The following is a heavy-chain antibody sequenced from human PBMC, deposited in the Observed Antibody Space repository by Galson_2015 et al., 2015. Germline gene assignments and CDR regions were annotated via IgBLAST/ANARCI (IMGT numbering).Heavy chain of an antibody. CDR1: GYSMTSGYY. J-gene: IGHJ4*02. D-gene: IGHD1-1*01. CDR3: VREQPVLMTTGTFDS. Sequence: SETLSLTCTVTGYSMTSGYYWGRIRQPPGRRLEWLGSFYYRSPPTYTPSLEGRLTISGDTSKNHFSLKLTSVTAADTAVYYCVREQPVLMTTGTFDSWGQGALVTVSS. V-gene: IGHV4-38-2*02. CDR2: FYYRSPP.